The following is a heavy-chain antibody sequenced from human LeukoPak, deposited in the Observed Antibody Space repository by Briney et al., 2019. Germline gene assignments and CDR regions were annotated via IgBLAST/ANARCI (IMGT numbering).Heavy chain of an antibody. CDR3: ARDQGLRKKAYYYYYYGMDV. V-gene: IGHV3-66*01. D-gene: IGHD3-3*01. CDR1: GFTVSSNY. CDR2: IYSGDNT. J-gene: IGHJ6*02. Sequence: PGGSLRLSCAASGFTVSSNYMSWVRQAPGKGLEWVSVIYSGDNTYYADSVKGRFTISRDNSKNTLSLQMNSLRAEDTAVYYCARDQGLRKKAYYYYYYGMDVWGQGTTVTVSS.